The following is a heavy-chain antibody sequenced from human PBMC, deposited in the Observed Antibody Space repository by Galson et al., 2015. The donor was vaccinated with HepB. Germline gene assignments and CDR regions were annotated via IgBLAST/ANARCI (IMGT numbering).Heavy chain of an antibody. Sequence: PALVKPTQTLTLTCTFSGFSLSTSGMCVSWIRQPPGKALEWLARIDWDDDKYYSTSLKTRLTISKDTSKNQVVLTMTNMDPVDTATYYCARIGGYCGGDGPDYWGQGTLVTVSS. V-gene: IGHV2-70*11. CDR1: GFSLSTSGMC. CDR3: ARIGGYCGGDGPDY. CDR2: IDWDDDK. J-gene: IGHJ4*02. D-gene: IGHD2-21*01.